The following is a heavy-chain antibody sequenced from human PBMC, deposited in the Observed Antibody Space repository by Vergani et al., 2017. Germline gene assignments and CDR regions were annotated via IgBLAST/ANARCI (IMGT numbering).Heavy chain of an antibody. CDR2: IKHSGST. J-gene: IGHJ6*03. CDR3: ARGRGERCTNGVCYYYYYYMDV. D-gene: IGHD2-8*01. CDR1: GGSFSGYY. V-gene: IGHV4-34*01. Sequence: QVQLQQWGAGLLKPSEPLSLTCAVYGGSFSGYYWRWIRQPPGKGLEWMGEIKHSGSTNYNPSLKSRVTISVDTSKNQFSLKLSSVPAADTAVYYCARGRGERCTNGVCYYYYYYMDVWGKGTTVTVSS.